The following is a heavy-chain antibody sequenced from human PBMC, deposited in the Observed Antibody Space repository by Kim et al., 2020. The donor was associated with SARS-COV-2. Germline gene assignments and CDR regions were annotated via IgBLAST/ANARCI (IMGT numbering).Heavy chain of an antibody. J-gene: IGHJ4*02. CDR1: GFTFSSHW. Sequence: GGSLRLSCAASGFTFSSHWMHWVRQVPGKGPLWVSGIAGDGRDTNYADSVKGRFTVSRDNGKKTLYLEMNTLRAEDTALYYCVRESSGWYFDYWGQGTLVTVSS. CDR3: VRESSGWYFDY. CDR2: IAGDGRDT. D-gene: IGHD6-19*01. V-gene: IGHV3-74*01.